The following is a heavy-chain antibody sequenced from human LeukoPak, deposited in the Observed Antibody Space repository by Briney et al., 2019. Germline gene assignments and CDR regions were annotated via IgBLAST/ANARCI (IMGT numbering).Heavy chain of an antibody. Sequence: PSETLSLTCAVSGYSISSGYYWGWIRQPPGKGLDWIGTIYHSGSTFYNPSLKSRVTISVDTSKNQFSLKLSSVTAADTAVYYCARVYGSGSRYFDYWGQGTLVTVSS. CDR1: GYSISSGYY. J-gene: IGHJ4*02. CDR2: IYHSGST. CDR3: ARVYGSGSRYFDY. V-gene: IGHV4-38-2*01. D-gene: IGHD3-10*01.